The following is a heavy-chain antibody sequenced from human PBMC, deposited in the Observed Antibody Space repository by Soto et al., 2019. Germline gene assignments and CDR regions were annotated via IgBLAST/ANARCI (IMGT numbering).Heavy chain of an antibody. V-gene: IGHV3-74*01. Sequence: EVQLVESGGGLVQPGGSLRLSCAASGFTFSTYWMHWVRQTPGKGLVWVSRIDAAGSLTTYADSVKGRFTISRDNAKNRLYLQMNSVRAEDTAVYYCARDQTMAGTTTFDYCGQGIRVTVSS. J-gene: IGHJ4*02. CDR1: GFTFSTYW. D-gene: IGHD6-19*01. CDR2: IDAAGSLT. CDR3: ARDQTMAGTTTFDY.